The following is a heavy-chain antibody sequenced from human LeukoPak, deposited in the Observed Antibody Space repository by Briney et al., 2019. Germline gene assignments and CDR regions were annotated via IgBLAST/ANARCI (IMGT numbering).Heavy chain of an antibody. J-gene: IGHJ4*02. CDR3: ARTGYSSGWYFDY. Sequence: SETXSXTXTXXGVXISSYYWSWIRQPPGKGLEWIGYTYYSGSTNYNPSLKSRVTISVDTSKNQFSLKLSSVTAADTAVYYCARTGYSSGWYFDYWGQGTLVTVSS. V-gene: IGHV4-59*01. CDR1: GVXISSYY. CDR2: TYYSGST. D-gene: IGHD6-19*01.